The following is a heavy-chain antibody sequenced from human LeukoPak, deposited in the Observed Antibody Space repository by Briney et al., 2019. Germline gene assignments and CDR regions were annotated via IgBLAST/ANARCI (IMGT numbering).Heavy chain of an antibody. Sequence: PSETLSLTCAVYGGSFSGYYWSWIRQPPGKGLEWIGEINHSGSTNYNPSLKSRVTISVDTSKNQFSLKLSSVTAADTAVYYCARGRSTNYFDYWGQGTLATVSS. J-gene: IGHJ4*02. D-gene: IGHD1-1*01. CDR2: INHSGST. CDR1: GGSFSGYY. CDR3: ARGRSTNYFDY. V-gene: IGHV4-34*01.